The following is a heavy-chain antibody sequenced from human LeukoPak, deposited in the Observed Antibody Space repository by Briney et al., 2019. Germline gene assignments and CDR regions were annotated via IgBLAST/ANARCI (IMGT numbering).Heavy chain of an antibody. Sequence: ASVKVSCKASGYTFTSYGISWVRQAPGQRLEWMGWISAYNGNTNYAQKLQGRVTMTTDTSTSTAYMELRSLRSDDTAVYYCASIAVAGKLDYWGRGTLVTVSS. D-gene: IGHD6-19*01. V-gene: IGHV1-18*01. CDR2: ISAYNGNT. CDR1: GYTFTSYG. J-gene: IGHJ4*02. CDR3: ASIAVAGKLDY.